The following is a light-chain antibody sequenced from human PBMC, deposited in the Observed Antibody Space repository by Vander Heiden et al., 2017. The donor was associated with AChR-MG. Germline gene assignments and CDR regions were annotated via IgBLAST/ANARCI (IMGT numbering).Light chain of an antibody. CDR1: TGAVTSRNY. CDR3: LLYSGGAWV. Sequence: QTVVTQEPSLTVSPGGTVTLTCASSTGAVTSRNYPTWFQQEPGQAPRTLVYNIKNKESWTPARLSGSLLGGKPALTLSGVQPEDEADYYCLLYSGGAWVFGGGTKLTVL. CDR2: NIK. J-gene: IGLJ3*02. V-gene: IGLV7-43*01.